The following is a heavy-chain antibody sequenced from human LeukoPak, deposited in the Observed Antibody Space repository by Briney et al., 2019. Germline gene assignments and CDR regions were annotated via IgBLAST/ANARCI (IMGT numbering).Heavy chain of an antibody. CDR3: ARLGTMTYSSSWYGNYYFDY. Sequence: SETLSLTCTVSGGSISSYYWSWIRQPPGKGLEWIGYIYYSGSTNYNPSHKSRVTISVDTSKNQFSLKLSSVTAADTAVYYCARLGTMTYSSSWYGNYYFDYWGQGTLVTVSS. V-gene: IGHV4-59*12. CDR2: IYYSGST. CDR1: GGSISSYY. D-gene: IGHD6-13*01. J-gene: IGHJ4*02.